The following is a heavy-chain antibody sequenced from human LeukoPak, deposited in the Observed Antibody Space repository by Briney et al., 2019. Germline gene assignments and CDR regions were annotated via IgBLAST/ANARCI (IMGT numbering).Heavy chain of an antibody. Sequence: PSETLSLTCTVSGGSISSGSYYWSWIRQPAGKGLECIGRIYTSGSTNYNPSLKSRVTISVDMSKNEFSLKLSSVTAADTAVYYCARAVIASATWSLDYFDYWGQGTLVTVSS. CDR2: IYTSGST. D-gene: IGHD6-25*01. CDR1: GGSISSGSYY. V-gene: IGHV4-61*02. J-gene: IGHJ4*02. CDR3: ARAVIASATWSLDYFDY.